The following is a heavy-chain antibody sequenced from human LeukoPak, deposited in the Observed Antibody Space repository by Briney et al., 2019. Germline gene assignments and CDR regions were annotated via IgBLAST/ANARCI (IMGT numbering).Heavy chain of an antibody. Sequence: PSETLSLTCAVYGGSFSGYYWSWIRQPPGKGLEWIGEINHSGSTNYNPSLKSRVTISVDTSKNQFSLKLSSVTAADTAVYYCARGRKQRLVLVWFDHWGQGTLVTVSS. V-gene: IGHV4-34*01. CDR1: GGSFSGYY. D-gene: IGHD6-13*01. CDR3: ARGRKQRLVLVWFDH. CDR2: INHSGST. J-gene: IGHJ5*02.